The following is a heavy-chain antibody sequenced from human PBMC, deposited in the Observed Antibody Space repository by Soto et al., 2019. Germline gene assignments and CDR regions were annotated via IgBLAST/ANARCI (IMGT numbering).Heavy chain of an antibody. CDR3: ARFTGGSQIGYFDY. D-gene: IGHD2-8*02. CDR2: IWYDGSKK. J-gene: IGHJ4*02. V-gene: IGHV3-33*01. CDR1: GFTFSSYG. Sequence: GGSLRLSCEASGFTFSSYGMHWVRQAPGKGLEWVAVIWYDGSKKYYADSVKGRLTISRDNSKNTLYLQMNSLRAEDTAVYCCARFTGGSQIGYFDYWGQGTLVTVSS.